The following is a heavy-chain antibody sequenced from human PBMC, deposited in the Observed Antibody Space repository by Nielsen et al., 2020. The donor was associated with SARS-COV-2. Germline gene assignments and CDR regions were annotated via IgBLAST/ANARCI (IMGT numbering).Heavy chain of an antibody. Sequence: SVKVSCKASGYTFTDYYIHWVRQAPGQGLEWMGRINPYSGGTNYAQKFQGTVTMTRDASISTVYMVLTSDDTAVYYCARARATIFGLVMSYGMDVWGQGTTVAVSS. D-gene: IGHD3/OR15-3a*01. J-gene: IGHJ6*02. CDR1: GYTFTDYY. CDR2: INPYSGGT. CDR3: ARARATIFGLVMSYGMDV. V-gene: IGHV1-2*06.